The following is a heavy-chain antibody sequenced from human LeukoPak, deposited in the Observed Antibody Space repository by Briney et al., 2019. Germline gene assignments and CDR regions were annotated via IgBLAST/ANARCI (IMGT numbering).Heavy chain of an antibody. CDR3: ARSHYDSSGYYVP. J-gene: IGHJ5*02. CDR2: MNPNSGNT. V-gene: IGHV1-8*01. D-gene: IGHD3-22*01. Sequence: ASVKVSCKASGYTFTSYDINWVRQATGQGLEWMGWMNPNSGNTGYAQKFQGRVTMTRNTSISTAYMELSSLRSDDTAVYYCARSHYDSSGYYVPWGQGTLVTVSP. CDR1: GYTFTSYD.